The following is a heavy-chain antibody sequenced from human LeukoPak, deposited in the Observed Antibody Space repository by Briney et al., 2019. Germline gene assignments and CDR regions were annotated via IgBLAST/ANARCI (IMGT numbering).Heavy chain of an antibody. J-gene: IGHJ6*02. CDR2: ISYDGSNK. CDR3: ARDHITGTTIAFYYYYGMDV. CDR1: GFTFSSYA. D-gene: IGHD1-7*01. Sequence: GGSLRLSCAASGFTFSSYAMHWVRQAPGKGLEWVAVISYDGSNKYYADSMKGRFTISRDNSKNTLYLQMNSLRAEDTAVYYCARDHITGTTIAFYYYYGMDVWGQGTTVTVSS. V-gene: IGHV3-30-3*01.